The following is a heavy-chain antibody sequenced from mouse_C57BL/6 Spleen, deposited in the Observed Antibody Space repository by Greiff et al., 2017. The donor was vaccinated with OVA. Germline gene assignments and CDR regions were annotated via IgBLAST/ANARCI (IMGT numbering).Heavy chain of an antibody. V-gene: IGHV1-82*01. CDR1: GYAFSSSW. J-gene: IGHJ2*01. CDR2: IYPGDGDT. CDR3: ARGKRGLDY. Sequence: VQLQQSGPELVKPGASVKISCKASGYAFSSSWMNWVKQRPGKGLEWIGRIYPGDGDTNYNGKFKGKATLTADKSSSTAYMQLRSLTSEDSAVYFGARGKRGLDYWGKGTTPTVPS.